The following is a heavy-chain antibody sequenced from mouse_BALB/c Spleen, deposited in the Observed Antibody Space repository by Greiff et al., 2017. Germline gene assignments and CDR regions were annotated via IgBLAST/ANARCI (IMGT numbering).Heavy chain of an antibody. Sequence: DVMLVESGGDLVKPGGSLKLSCAASGFTFSSYGMSWVRQTPDKRLEWVATISSGGSYTYYPDSVKGRFTISRDNAKNTLYLQMSSLKSEDTAMYYCARGLSDYWGQGTTLTVSS. CDR3: ARGLSDY. V-gene: IGHV5-6*02. J-gene: IGHJ2*01. D-gene: IGHD3-1*01. CDR1: GFTFSSYG. CDR2: ISSGGSYT.